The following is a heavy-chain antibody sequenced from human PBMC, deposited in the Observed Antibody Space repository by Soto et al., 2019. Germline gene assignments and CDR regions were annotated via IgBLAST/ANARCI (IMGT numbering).Heavy chain of an antibody. CDR3: ARCGYSYGLKYNWFDP. Sequence: SETLSLTCTVSGGSISSYYWSWIRQPPGKGLEWIGYIYYSGSTNYNPSLKSRVTISVDTSKNQFSLKLSSVTAADTAVYYCARCGYSYGLKYNWFDPWGQGTLVTVSS. J-gene: IGHJ5*02. CDR1: GGSISSYY. D-gene: IGHD5-18*01. CDR2: IYYSGST. V-gene: IGHV4-59*01.